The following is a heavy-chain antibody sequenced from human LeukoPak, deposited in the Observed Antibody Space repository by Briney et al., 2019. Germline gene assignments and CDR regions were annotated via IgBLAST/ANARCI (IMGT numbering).Heavy chain of an antibody. CDR2: ISSSSSYI. CDR3: ARGVPYYDILTGYYNEWFDP. CDR1: GFTFSSYS. V-gene: IGHV3-21*01. J-gene: IGHJ5*02. D-gene: IGHD3-9*01. Sequence: PGGSLRLSCAASGFTFSSYSMNWVRQAPGKGLKWVSSISSSSSYIYYADSVKGRFTISRDNAKNSLYLQMNSLRAEDTAVYYCARGVPYYDILTGYYNEWFDPWGQGTLVTVSS.